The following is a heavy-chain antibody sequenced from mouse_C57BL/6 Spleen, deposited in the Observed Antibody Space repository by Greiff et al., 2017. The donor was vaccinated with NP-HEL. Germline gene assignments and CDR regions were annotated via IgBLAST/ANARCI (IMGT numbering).Heavy chain of an antibody. J-gene: IGHJ4*01. CDR2: ISSGSSTI. V-gene: IGHV5-17*01. CDR1: GFTFSDYG. Sequence: EVKLVESGGGLVKPGGSLKLSCAASGFTFSDYGMHWVRQAPEKGLEWVAYISSGSSTIYYADTVKGRFTISRDNAKNTLCLQMTSLRSEDTAMYYCARQNGSSYEAMDYWGQGTSVTVSS. D-gene: IGHD1-1*01. CDR3: ARQNGSSYEAMDY.